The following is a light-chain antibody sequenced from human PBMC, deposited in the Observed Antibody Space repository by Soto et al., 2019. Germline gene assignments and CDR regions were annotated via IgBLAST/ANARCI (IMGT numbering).Light chain of an antibody. CDR1: QSIGGF. J-gene: IGKJ1*01. Sequence: DIQMTQSPSSLSVSVGDRVTITCRASQSIGGFLNWYQQKLGKAPKLLIYAASSLQSGVPSRFSGSGSGTDFTLTISSLQPEDFATYYCQHYNSYSEAFGQGTKVELK. V-gene: IGKV1-39*01. CDR2: AAS. CDR3: QHYNSYSEA.